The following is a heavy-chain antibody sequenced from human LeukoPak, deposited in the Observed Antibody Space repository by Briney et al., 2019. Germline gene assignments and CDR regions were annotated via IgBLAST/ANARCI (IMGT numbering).Heavy chain of an antibody. V-gene: IGHV4-39*07. J-gene: IGHJ3*02. CDR1: GGSISSSSYY. CDR3: AKSNGYGLVDI. D-gene: IGHD3-10*01. Sequence: PSETLSLTRTVSGGSISSSSYYWGWIRQPPGKGLEWIGSIYYSGSTYYNPSLKSRVTISVDTSKNQFSLKLNSVTAADTAVYYCAKSNGYGLVDIWGRGTMVTVSS. CDR2: IYYSGST.